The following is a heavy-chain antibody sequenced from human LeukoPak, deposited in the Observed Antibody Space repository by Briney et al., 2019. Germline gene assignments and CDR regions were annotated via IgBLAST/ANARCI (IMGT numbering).Heavy chain of an antibody. CDR1: GFIFSNYG. J-gene: IGHJ3*02. CDR2: IWYDGSNK. CDR3: AKDLPKEDYGDSEGTFDI. V-gene: IGHV3-33*06. D-gene: IGHD4-17*01. Sequence: GGSLRLSCAASGFIFSNYGMYWVRQAPGKGLEWVAVIWYDGSNKHYADSVKGRFTISRDNSKNTLYLQMNILRAEDTAVYYCAKDLPKEDYGDSEGTFDIWGQGTMVTVSS.